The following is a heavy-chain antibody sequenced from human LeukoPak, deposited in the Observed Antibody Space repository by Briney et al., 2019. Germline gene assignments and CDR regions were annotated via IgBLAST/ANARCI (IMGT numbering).Heavy chain of an antibody. D-gene: IGHD3-10*01. CDR1: GGSFSGYY. V-gene: IGHV4-34*01. CDR3: ARGKVRGVIITTDFDY. CDR2: INHSGST. J-gene: IGHJ4*02. Sequence: SETLSLTCAVYGGSFSGYYWSWIRQPPGKGLEWIGEINHSGSTNYNPSLKSRVTISVDTSKNQFSLKLSSVTAADTAVYYCARGKVRGVIITTDFDYWGQGTLVTVSS.